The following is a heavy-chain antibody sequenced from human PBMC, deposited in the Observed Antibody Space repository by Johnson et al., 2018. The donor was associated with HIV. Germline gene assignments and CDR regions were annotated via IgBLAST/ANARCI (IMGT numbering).Heavy chain of an antibody. V-gene: IGHV3-30*04. CDR3: ARGRKDIEAADGLDNDAFDM. J-gene: IGHJ3*02. D-gene: IGHD6-13*01. CDR1: GFTFDDYA. CDR2: ISYDGSNK. Sequence: QVQLVESGGGLVQPGRSLRLSCAASGFTFDDYAVHWVRQAPGKGLEWVAVISYDGSNKYYADSVKGRFTISRDHSKDTLYLKMDSLRGEDSALYYCARGRKDIEAADGLDNDAFDMWGQGTLVTVSS.